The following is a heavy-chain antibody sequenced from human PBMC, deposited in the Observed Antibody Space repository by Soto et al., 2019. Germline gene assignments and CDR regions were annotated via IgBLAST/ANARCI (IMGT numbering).Heavy chain of an antibody. Sequence: QVQLQESGPGLVKPSETLSLTCTVSGASVNSDNYYWSWIRQPPGKGLEWIGYIYSSGNTNSNPSLKSRVTISVDTSKNQFSLTVSSLTAADTAVYFCARGYSHYAYWGQGMLVTVSS. CDR1: GASVNSDNYY. CDR2: IYSSGNT. J-gene: IGHJ4*02. D-gene: IGHD4-4*01. CDR3: ARGYSHYAY. V-gene: IGHV4-61*01.